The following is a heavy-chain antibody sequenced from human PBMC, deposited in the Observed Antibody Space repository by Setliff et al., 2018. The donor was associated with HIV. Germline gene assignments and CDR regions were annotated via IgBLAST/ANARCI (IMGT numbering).Heavy chain of an antibody. Sequence: PGGSLRLSCAASGFTFSSYWMSWVRQAPGKGLEWVANIKQDGSEKYYVDSVKGRFTISRDNAKNSLYLQMNSLRAEDMAVYYCARWSSNSNYYYYYYYYMDVWGKGTTVTVS. J-gene: IGHJ6*03. V-gene: IGHV3-7*03. CDR1: GFTFSSYW. CDR3: ARWSSNSNYYYYYYYYMDV. CDR2: IKQDGSEK. D-gene: IGHD4-4*01.